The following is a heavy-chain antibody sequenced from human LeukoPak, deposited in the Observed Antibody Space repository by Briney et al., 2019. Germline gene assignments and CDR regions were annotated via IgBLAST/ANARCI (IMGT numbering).Heavy chain of an antibody. CDR1: GYTLTELS. D-gene: IGHD6-19*01. CDR2: FDPEDGET. Sequence: ASVKVSRKVSGYTLTELSMHWVRQAPGKGLEWMGGFDPEDGETIYAQKFQGRVTMTEDTSTDTAYMELSSLRSEDTAVYYCATGDAGYSSGWYGYWGPGTLVTVSS. J-gene: IGHJ4*02. CDR3: ATGDAGYSSGWYGY. V-gene: IGHV1-24*01.